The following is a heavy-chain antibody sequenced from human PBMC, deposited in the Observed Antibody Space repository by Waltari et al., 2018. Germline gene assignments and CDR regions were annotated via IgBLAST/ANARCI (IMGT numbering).Heavy chain of an antibody. V-gene: IGHV5-51*01. Sequence: EVQLVQSGAEVKKPGESRKIAGKASGYIFTKYWIGGGGQRTGKGLEWRGMLSPGDSHPRYSPSFQGQVTILLDQPIPPAYLQWSSLPASDTAIYSCARRLWYQNSGYSYWGQGTLVTVSS. CDR1: GYIFTKYW. CDR3: ARRLWYQNSGYSY. J-gene: IGHJ4*02. CDR2: LSPGDSHP. D-gene: IGHD3-22*01.